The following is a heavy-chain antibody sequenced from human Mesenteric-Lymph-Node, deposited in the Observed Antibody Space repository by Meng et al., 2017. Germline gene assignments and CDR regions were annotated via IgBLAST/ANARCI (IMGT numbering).Heavy chain of an antibody. V-gene: IGHV1-58*02. CDR1: GFTFTSSA. CDR3: ARDHEYYYDRTDAFDI. Sequence: SVKVSCKASGFTFTSSAMQWVRQARGQRLEWIGWIVVGSGNTNYAQKFQERVTITADESTSTAYMELSRLRSEDTAVYYCARDHEYYYDRTDAFDIWGQGTMVTVSS. J-gene: IGHJ3*02. D-gene: IGHD3-22*01. CDR2: IVVGSGNT.